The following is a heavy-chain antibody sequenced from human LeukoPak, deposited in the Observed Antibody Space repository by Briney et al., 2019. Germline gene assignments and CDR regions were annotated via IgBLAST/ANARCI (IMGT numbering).Heavy chain of an antibody. Sequence: GGSLRLSCAASGFTFSTYVMTWVRQAPGKGLEWVSAISGSGGSTYYADSVKGRFTISRDNSKNTLYLQMNSLRAEDAAVYYCAKEGPDYGDYDYWGQGTLVTVSS. J-gene: IGHJ4*02. D-gene: IGHD4-17*01. CDR1: GFTFSTYV. CDR2: ISGSGGST. CDR3: AKEGPDYGDYDY. V-gene: IGHV3-23*01.